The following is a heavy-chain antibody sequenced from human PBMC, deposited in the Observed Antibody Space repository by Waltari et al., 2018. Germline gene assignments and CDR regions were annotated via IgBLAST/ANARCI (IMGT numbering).Heavy chain of an antibody. Sequence: QVQLVESGGGVVQPGRSLRLSCAASGFPFSSYGMHWVRQAPGKGLEWVAVIWYDGSNKYYADSVKGRFTISRDNSKNTLYLQMNSLRAEDTAVYYCASSIAAAPGYWGQGTLVTVSS. CDR2: IWYDGSNK. J-gene: IGHJ4*02. CDR1: GFPFSSYG. V-gene: IGHV3-33*01. D-gene: IGHD6-13*01. CDR3: ASSIAAAPGY.